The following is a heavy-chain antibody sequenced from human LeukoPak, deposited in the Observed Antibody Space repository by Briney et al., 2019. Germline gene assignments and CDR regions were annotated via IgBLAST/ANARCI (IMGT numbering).Heavy chain of an antibody. J-gene: IGHJ4*02. V-gene: IGHV4-59*08. D-gene: IGHD1-26*01. Sequence: SETLSLTCTVSGGSISSYYWSWIRQTPGKGLEWIGYIYYSGSTNYNPSLKSRVTISVDTSKNQFSLKLSSVTAADTPVYFCARHGASGSYLYYFDYWGQGTLVTVSS. CDR3: ARHGASGSYLYYFDY. CDR2: IYYSGST. CDR1: GGSISSYY.